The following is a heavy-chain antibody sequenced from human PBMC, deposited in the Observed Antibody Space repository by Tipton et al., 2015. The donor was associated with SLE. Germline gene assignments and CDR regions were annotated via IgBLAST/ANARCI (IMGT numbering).Heavy chain of an antibody. CDR1: GGSISSYY. D-gene: IGHD1-1*01. V-gene: IGHV4-4*08. J-gene: IGHJ4*02. Sequence: TLSLTCTVSGGSISSYYWSWIRQPPGKGLEWIGYIYTSGSTYYNPSLKSRVTISVDTSKNQFSLKLSSVTAADTAVYYCATDSPSWAGTHWGQGTLVTVSS. CDR3: ATDSPSWAGTH. CDR2: IYTSGST.